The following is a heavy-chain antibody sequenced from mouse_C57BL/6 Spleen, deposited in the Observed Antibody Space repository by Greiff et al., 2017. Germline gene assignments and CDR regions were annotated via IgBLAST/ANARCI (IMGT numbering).Heavy chain of an antibody. CDR3: AREGPYDYDPYYFDY. V-gene: IGHV1-53*01. CDR1: GYTFTSYW. D-gene: IGHD2-4*01. J-gene: IGHJ2*01. CDR2: INPSNGGT. Sequence: QVQLQQPGTELVKPGASVKLSCKASGYTFTSYWMHWVKQRPGQGLEWIGNINPSNGGTNYNEKFKSKATLTVDKSSSTAYMQLSSLTSEDSAVYYCAREGPYDYDPYYFDYWGQGTTLTVSS.